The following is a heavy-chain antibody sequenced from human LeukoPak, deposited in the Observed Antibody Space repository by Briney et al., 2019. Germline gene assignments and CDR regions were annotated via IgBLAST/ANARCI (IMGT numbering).Heavy chain of an antibody. Sequence: GGSLSLSCAASGFTYDDYGMSWLGQAPGQGLEWVFGIYWNGGSTGYADSVKGRFTIARDNAKTSLYLQMNSLRAEDTALYYCARAGGDYGGGYAYFDYWGQGTWSPSP. J-gene: IGHJ4*02. CDR2: IYWNGGST. D-gene: IGHD4-17*01. CDR3: ARAGGDYGGGYAYFDY. V-gene: IGHV3-20*04. CDR1: GFTYDDYG.